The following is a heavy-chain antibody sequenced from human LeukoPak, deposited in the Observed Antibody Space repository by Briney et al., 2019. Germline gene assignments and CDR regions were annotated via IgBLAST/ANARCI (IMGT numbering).Heavy chain of an antibody. J-gene: IGHJ4*02. D-gene: IGHD2-21*02. CDR1: GYRFTTYW. V-gene: IGHV5-51*01. CDR2: IYPGDSDT. Sequence: GESLMISCKGFGYRFTTYWIGWVRQMPGKGLEWMGVIYPGDSDTRYTPSFQGQVTISDDKSISTAYLQWSSLEASDSAMYYCAYCCGDWAFDYWGQGTLVTVSS. CDR3: AYCCGDWAFDY.